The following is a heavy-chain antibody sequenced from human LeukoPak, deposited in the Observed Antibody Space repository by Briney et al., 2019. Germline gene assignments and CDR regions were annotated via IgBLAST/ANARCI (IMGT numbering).Heavy chain of an antibody. CDR2: IHTSGST. V-gene: IGHV4-4*07. Sequence: PSETLSLTCTVSGVSISSYYWSWIRQPAGRGLEWIGRIHTSGSTNYNPSLKSRVTMSVDTSKNQFSLKLSSVTAADTAVYYCARSNYDILTGYVDAFDIWGQGTMVTVSS. D-gene: IGHD3-9*01. CDR3: ARSNYDILTGYVDAFDI. J-gene: IGHJ3*02. CDR1: GVSISSYY.